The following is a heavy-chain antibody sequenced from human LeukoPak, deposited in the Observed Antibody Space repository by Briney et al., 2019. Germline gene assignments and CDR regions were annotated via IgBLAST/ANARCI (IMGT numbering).Heavy chain of an antibody. Sequence: GGSLRLSCAASGFTVSSNYMSWVRQAPGKGLEWVSAISGSGGSTYYADSVKGRFTISRDNSKNTLYLQMNSLRAKDTAVYYCAKEQSSTGYFDYWGQGALVTVSS. CDR1: GFTVSSNY. D-gene: IGHD5-24*01. CDR2: ISGSGGST. CDR3: AKEQSSTGYFDY. J-gene: IGHJ4*02. V-gene: IGHV3-23*01.